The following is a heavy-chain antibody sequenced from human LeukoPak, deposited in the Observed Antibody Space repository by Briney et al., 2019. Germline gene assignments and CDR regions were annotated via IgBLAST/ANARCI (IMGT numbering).Heavy chain of an antibody. V-gene: IGHV3-30*02. D-gene: IGHD5-18*01. CDR2: IRFDGSVK. Sequence: PGGSLRLSCAASGFTFTSYGMHWVRQAPGKGLEWVAFIRFDGSVKYYADSVKGRFTISRDNSKNTLYLQMNSLRAEDTAVYYCAKDRGYSYGYYYYGMDVWGQGTTVTVSS. CDR3: AKDRGYSYGYYYYGMDV. CDR1: GFTFTSYG. J-gene: IGHJ6*02.